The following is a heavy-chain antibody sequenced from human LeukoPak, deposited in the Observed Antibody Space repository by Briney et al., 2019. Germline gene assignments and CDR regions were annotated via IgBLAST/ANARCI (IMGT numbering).Heavy chain of an antibody. CDR1: GDSITSSY. CDR2: VYYTGNT. J-gene: IGHJ4*02. D-gene: IGHD1-14*01. CDR3: ARHPFSNPFDF. V-gene: IGHV4-59*08. Sequence: PSETLSLTCTVSGDSITSSYWSWIRQPPGKGLEWIGYVYYTGNTDYNPSLRSRVAVSLDTSKGHFTLSLRSVTAADTAVYYCARHPFSNPFDFWGRGILVTVSS.